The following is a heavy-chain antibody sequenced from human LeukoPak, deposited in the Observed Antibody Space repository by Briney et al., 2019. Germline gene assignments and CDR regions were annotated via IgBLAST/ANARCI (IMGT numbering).Heavy chain of an antibody. CDR2: IHTNGGT. J-gene: IGHJ4*02. Sequence: SDTLSLTCTVSGASITRFYYNWIRQSAGKGLEWIGRIHTNGGTDYRPSLNSRVTMSVDTSKKQISLKLTSVTAADTAVYFCSRGGGYGDYWGQGILVTVSS. CDR1: GASITRFY. D-gene: IGHD5-12*01. V-gene: IGHV4-4*07. CDR3: SRGGGYGDY.